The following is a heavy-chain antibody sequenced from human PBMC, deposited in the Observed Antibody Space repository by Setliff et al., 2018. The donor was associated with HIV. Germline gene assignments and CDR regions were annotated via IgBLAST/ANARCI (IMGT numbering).Heavy chain of an antibody. J-gene: IGHJ3*02. CDR1: GFTFSSYW. V-gene: IGHV3-7*03. CDR3: ARMTRGSSWGLPFDI. Sequence: GGSLRLSCAASGFTFSSYWMSWVRQAPGKGLEWVANIRQDGSEKQYVDSVKGRFTISRDNAKNSLYLQMNSLRAEDTAVYYCARMTRGSSWGLPFDIWGQGTMVTVSS. D-gene: IGHD1-26*01. CDR2: IRQDGSEK.